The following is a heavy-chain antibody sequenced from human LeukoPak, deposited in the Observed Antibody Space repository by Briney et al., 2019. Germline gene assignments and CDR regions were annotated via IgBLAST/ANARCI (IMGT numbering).Heavy chain of an antibody. CDR2: ISGSGGST. Sequence: PSETLSLTCSVSGGSISIGGHYWSWVRQAPGKGLEWVSAISGSGGSTYYADSVKGRFTISRDNSKNTLYLQMNSLRAEDTAVYYCAKDGVAGEVYWGQGTLVTVSS. V-gene: IGHV3-23*01. D-gene: IGHD2-8*01. CDR1: GGSISIGGHY. J-gene: IGHJ4*02. CDR3: AKDGVAGEVY.